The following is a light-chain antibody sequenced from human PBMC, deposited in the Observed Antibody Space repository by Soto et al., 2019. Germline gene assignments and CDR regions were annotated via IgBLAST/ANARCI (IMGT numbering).Light chain of an antibody. V-gene: IGKV1-27*01. CDR3: QKFNSVPHT. J-gene: IGKJ2*01. CDR2: AAS. CDR1: QGISSY. Sequence: DIQLTQSPSSLSASIGDKVTITCRASQGISSYLAWYQQKPGKVPKLLIYAASALQPGVPSRFSGSGSGTDFTLTISSLQPEDVATYYCQKFNSVPHTFGQGTKLEIK.